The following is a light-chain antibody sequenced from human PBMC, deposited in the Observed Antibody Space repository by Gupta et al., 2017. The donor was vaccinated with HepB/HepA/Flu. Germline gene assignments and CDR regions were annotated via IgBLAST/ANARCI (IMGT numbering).Light chain of an antibody. V-gene: IGKV2-30*02. CDR2: RIS. CDR1: QSLVHSNGNIY. Sequence: DIVMIQSPLSLSVTLGQPASMSCRSRQSLVHSNGNIYLNWFHQRPGQSPRLLIYRISNRESGVPDRFSGSGSGTDFTLRISRVEAEDVGIYYCRQGGHWPYTFGQGTSLEIK. CDR3: RQGGHWPYT. J-gene: IGKJ2*01.